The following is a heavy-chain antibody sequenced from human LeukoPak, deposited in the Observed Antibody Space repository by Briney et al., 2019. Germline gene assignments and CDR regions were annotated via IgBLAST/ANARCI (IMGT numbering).Heavy chain of an antibody. CDR1: GGTFSTYG. Sequence: SVKVSCKTSGGTFSTYGFSWVRQAPGQGLEWMGGIIPIFGTANYAQRFQGRVTITADESTSTAYMELSSLRSEDTAVYYCARVPTSLGMDVWGQGTTVTVSS. CDR3: ARVPTSLGMDV. CDR2: IIPIFGTA. J-gene: IGHJ6*02. V-gene: IGHV1-69*01.